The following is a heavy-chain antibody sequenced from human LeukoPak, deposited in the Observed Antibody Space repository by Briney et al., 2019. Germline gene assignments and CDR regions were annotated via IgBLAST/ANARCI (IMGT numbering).Heavy chain of an antibody. D-gene: IGHD6-13*01. CDR3: ARIRAAGANWFDP. CDR1: GNTFTGYY. CDR2: INPNNGDT. Sequence: ASVKVSCKASGNTFTGYYMHWVRQAPGQGLEWMGWINPNNGDTNYARKFQGRVTMTRDTSISTAYMELSRLRSDDTAVYYCARIRAAGANWFDPWGQGTLVIVSS. V-gene: IGHV1-2*02. J-gene: IGHJ5*02.